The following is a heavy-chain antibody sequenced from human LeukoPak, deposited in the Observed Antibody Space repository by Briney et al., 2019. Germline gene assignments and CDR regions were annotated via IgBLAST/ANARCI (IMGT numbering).Heavy chain of an antibody. CDR3: ARELRDSSGYYYYYYYMDV. D-gene: IGHD3-22*01. J-gene: IGHJ6*03. V-gene: IGHV4-4*07. CDR1: GGSINNYY. CDR2: IYTSGST. Sequence: SETLSLTCTVSGGSINNYYWTWIRQPAGKGLEWIGRIYTSGSTNYNPSLKSRVTISVDTSKNQFSLKLSSVTAADTAVYYCARELRDSSGYYYYYYYMDVWGKGTTVTISS.